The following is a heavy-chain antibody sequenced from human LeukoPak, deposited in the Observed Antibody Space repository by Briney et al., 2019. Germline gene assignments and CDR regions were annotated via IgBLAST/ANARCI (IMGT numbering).Heavy chain of an antibody. V-gene: IGHV3-74*01. CDR3: ARDLDSGIAAAGRVRQGY. J-gene: IGHJ4*02. CDR1: GFTFSSYW. D-gene: IGHD6-13*01. Sequence: GGSLRLSCAASGFTFSSYWMHWVRQAPGKGLVWVSRINSDGSSTSYADSVKGRFTISRDNAKNTLYLQMNSLRAEDTAVYYCARDLDSGIAAAGRVRQGYWGQGTLVTVSS. CDR2: INSDGSST.